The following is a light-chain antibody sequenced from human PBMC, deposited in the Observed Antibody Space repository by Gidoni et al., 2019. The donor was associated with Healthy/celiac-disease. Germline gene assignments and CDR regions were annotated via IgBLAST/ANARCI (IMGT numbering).Light chain of an antibody. J-gene: IGKJ1*01. CDR2: AAS. V-gene: IGKV1-39*01. CDR1: QSISSY. CDR3: QQCYSTLQT. Sequence: DIQMTQSPSSLSASVGDRVTITCRASQSISSYLNWYQQKPGKAPKLLIYAASSLQSGVPSRFSGSGSGTDFTLTISSLQPADFATYYCQQCYSTLQTFGQGTKVEIK.